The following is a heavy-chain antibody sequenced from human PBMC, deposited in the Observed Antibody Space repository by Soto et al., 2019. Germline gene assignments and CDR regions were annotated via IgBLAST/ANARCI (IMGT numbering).Heavy chain of an antibody. CDR1: GGTFSNYA. Sequence: ASVKVSGKASGGTFSNYAINWVRQPPGQGLEWMGGIIPLFGTPNYAQKFQGRVTFTAHKSTSTAYMELGSLRSDDTAVYYCARGWETVGTTTPFAYWGQGTLVTVSS. CDR3: ARGWETVGTTTPFAY. D-gene: IGHD1-26*01. CDR2: IIPLFGTP. V-gene: IGHV1-69*06. J-gene: IGHJ4*02.